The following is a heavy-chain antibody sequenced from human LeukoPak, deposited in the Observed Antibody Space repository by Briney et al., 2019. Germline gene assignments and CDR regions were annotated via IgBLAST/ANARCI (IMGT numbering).Heavy chain of an antibody. Sequence: GASVKVSCKASGYTFSSYAISWVRQAPGQGLEWMGWISPILGIANYAQKFQGRVTITADKSTSTAYMELSSLRSEDTAVYYCARDSYGDYEYGYWGQGTLVTVSS. CDR3: ARDSYGDYEYGY. D-gene: IGHD4-17*01. CDR2: ISPILGIA. CDR1: GYTFSSYA. J-gene: IGHJ4*02. V-gene: IGHV1-69*10.